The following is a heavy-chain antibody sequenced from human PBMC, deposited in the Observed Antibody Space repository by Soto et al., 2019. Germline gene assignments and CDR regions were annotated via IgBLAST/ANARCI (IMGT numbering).Heavy chain of an antibody. CDR1: GGSISSSSYY. CDR2: IYYSGST. D-gene: IGHD2-15*01. Sequence: PSETLSLTCTVSGGSISSSSYYWGWIRQPPGKGLEWIGSIYYSGSTYYNPSLKSRVTISVDTSKNQFSLKLSSVTAADTAVYYCARHNVVVVAATLFGWFDPWGQGTLVTVS. CDR3: ARHNVVVVAATLFGWFDP. V-gene: IGHV4-39*01. J-gene: IGHJ5*02.